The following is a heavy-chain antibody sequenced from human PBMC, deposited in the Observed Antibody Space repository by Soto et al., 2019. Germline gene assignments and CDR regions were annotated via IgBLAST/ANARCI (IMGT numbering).Heavy chain of an antibody. CDR1: GFNFAAYT. CDR3: SRSLAIDFDS. J-gene: IGHJ4*02. Sequence: GSLRLSCSASGFNFAAYTMSWVRLTPGKGLEWVGFIGRIAYGGTTDYAASVKGRFTISRDDSRKIVYLQMSRLKIEDTAVYYCSRSLAIDFDSWGQGTLVTVSS. CDR2: IGRIAYGGTT. V-gene: IGHV3-49*04.